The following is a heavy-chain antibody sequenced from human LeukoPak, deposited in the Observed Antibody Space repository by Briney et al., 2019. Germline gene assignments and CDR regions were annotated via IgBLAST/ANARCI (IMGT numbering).Heavy chain of an antibody. CDR2: IYPRDSDT. J-gene: IGHJ3*02. Sequence: GESLKISCEVSGYMFPNYWIGWVRQMPGKGLEWMGIIYPRDSDTRYSPSFQGQVTISADKSISTAYLQWSRLKASDTAMYYCARLDCSTSCYPRDAFDIWGQGTMVSVSS. CDR1: GYMFPNYW. CDR3: ARLDCSTSCYPRDAFDI. V-gene: IGHV5-51*01. D-gene: IGHD2-2*01.